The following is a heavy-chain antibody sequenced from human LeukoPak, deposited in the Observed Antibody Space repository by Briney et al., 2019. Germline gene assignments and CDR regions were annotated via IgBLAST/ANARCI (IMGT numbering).Heavy chain of an antibody. CDR1: GFTFSDYN. J-gene: IGHJ6*03. CDR2: ISRSGSTK. CDR3: ARVLRYCSGGNCYSGGLGYMDV. V-gene: IGHV3-11*01. Sequence: GGSLRLSCAASGFTFSDYNMRWIRQAPGKGLEWVSSISRSGSTKYYADSVKGRFTISRDNAKNSLFLQMNSLRAEDTAVYYCARVLRYCSGGNCYSGGLGYMDVWGKGATVTISS. D-gene: IGHD2-15*01.